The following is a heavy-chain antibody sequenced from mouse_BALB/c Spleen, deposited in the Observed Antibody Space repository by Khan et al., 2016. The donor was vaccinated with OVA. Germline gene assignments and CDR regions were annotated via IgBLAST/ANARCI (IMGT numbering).Heavy chain of an antibody. Sequence: EVELVESGGGLVQPGGSWKLSCVASGFTFSRFGMHWVRQAPEKGLEWVAYISSGSSTIYYADTVKGRITSSRENTTNTVCVTMTRLRSEETATYDGARDSDCDDWGPGTTLTVST. CDR2: ISSGSSTI. CDR3: ARDSDCDD. CDR1: GFTFSRFG. J-gene: IGHJ2*01. V-gene: IGHV5-17*02.